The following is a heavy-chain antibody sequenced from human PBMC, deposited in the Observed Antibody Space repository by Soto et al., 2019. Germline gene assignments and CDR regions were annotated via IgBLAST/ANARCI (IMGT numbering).Heavy chain of an antibody. D-gene: IGHD2-21*01. J-gene: IGHJ5*02. Sequence: SETLSLTCAVSDDSLSTYYWSWIRQPTGKGLEWIGRIYASGSTNYNPSLKSRVSMSVDTSKKQFSLKMISVTAADTAIYYCARSAIPRGGWFRPWGQGVLVTVSS. CDR3: ARSAIPRGGWFRP. CDR1: DDSLSTYY. V-gene: IGHV4-4*07. CDR2: IYASGST.